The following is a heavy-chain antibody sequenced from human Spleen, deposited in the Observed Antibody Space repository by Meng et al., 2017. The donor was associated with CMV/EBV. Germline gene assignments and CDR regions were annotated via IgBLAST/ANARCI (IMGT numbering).Heavy chain of an antibody. CDR3: VREVRTTVVTWLDP. CDR1: GFNVSNNY. V-gene: IGHV3-66*02. Sequence: AASGFNVSNNYMSWVRPAPGKGLEWVSSMYSGGSTDYAESVKGRLNISRDNSKNTLFLQMNSLRAGDTAIYYCVREVRTTVVTWLDPWGQGTLVTVSS. J-gene: IGHJ5*02. CDR2: MYSGGST. D-gene: IGHD4-23*01.